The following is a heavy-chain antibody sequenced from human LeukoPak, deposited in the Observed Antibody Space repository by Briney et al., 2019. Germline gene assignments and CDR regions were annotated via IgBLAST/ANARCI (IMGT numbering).Heavy chain of an antibody. CDR2: IYYSGST. Sequence: SETLSLTCTVSGGSLSSYYWSWIRQPPGKGLEWIGYIYYSGSTNYNPSLKSRVTISVDTSKNQFSLKLSSVTAADTAVYYCARDEGSTEDNWFDPWGQGTLVTVSS. D-gene: IGHD6-13*01. V-gene: IGHV4-59*01. J-gene: IGHJ5*02. CDR1: GGSLSSYY. CDR3: ARDEGSTEDNWFDP.